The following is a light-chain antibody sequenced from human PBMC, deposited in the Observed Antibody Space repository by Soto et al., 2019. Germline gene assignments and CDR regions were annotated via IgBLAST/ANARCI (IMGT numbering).Light chain of an antibody. CDR2: GAS. J-gene: IGKJ5*01. Sequence: QITQSPSTLSPSVGDRVTITCRASQNIVNWLAWYQQKPGKAPRVLIYGASTLERGVPSRFSGSGSGTEFTLTITNLQPDDFATYYCQQYNTYSATFGQGTRLEIK. CDR1: QNIVNW. CDR3: QQYNTYSAT. V-gene: IGKV1-5*01.